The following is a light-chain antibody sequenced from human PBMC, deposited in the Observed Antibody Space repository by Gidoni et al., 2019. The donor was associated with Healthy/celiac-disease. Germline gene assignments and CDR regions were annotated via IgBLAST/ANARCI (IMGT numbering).Light chain of an antibody. CDR2: KAS. CDR3: KQYNSYWIT. J-gene: IGKJ5*01. CDR1: QSISSW. Sequence: DIQMTQSPSTLSASVGDRVTIPCRASQSISSWLAWYQQKPGKAPKLLIYKASSLESGVPSRFSGSGSGTEFTLTISSLQPDEFATYYCKQYNSYWITFGQGTRLEIK. V-gene: IGKV1-5*03.